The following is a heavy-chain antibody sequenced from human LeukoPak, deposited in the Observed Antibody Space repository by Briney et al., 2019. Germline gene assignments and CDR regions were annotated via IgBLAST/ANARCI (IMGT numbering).Heavy chain of an antibody. J-gene: IGHJ4*02. CDR3: AREVRFLEWSYFDY. CDR2: IIPIFGTA. V-gene: IGHV1-69*06. D-gene: IGHD3-3*01. CDR1: GGTFSSYA. Sequence: SVKVSCKASGGTFSSYAISWVRQAPGQGLEWMGGIIPIFGTANYAQKFQGRVTITADKSTSTAYMELSSLRSEDTAVYYCAREVRFLEWSYFDYWGQGTLVTVSS.